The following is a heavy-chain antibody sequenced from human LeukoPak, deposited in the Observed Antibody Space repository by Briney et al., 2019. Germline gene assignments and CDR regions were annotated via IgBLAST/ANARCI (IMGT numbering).Heavy chain of an antibody. CDR2: ISAYNGNT. CDR3: ARVVTMVRGVIITVDY. V-gene: IGHV1-18*01. D-gene: IGHD3-10*01. J-gene: IGHJ4*02. CDR1: GYTFTSYG. Sequence: GASVKVSCKASGYTFTSYGISWVRQAPGQGLEWMGWISAYNGNTNYAQKLQGRVTMTTDTSTSTAYMELRSLRSDDTAVYYCARVVTMVRGVIITVDYWGQGTLVTVSS.